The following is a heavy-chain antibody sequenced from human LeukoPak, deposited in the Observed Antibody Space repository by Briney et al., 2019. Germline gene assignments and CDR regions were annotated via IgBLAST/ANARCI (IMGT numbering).Heavy chain of an antibody. J-gene: IGHJ4*02. V-gene: IGHV1-69*04. CDR3: ARAYMYSSSWYD. D-gene: IGHD6-13*01. CDR1: GGTFSSYA. CDR2: IIPILGIA. Sequence: ASVKVSCKASGGTFSSYAISWVRQAPGQGLEWMGRIIPILGIANYAQKFQGRVTITADKSTSTAYMELSSLRSEDTAVYYCARAYMYSSSWYDWGQGTLVTVSS.